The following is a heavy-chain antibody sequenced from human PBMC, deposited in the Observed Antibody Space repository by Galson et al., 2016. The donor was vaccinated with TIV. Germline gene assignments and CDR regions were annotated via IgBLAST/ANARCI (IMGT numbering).Heavy chain of an antibody. V-gene: IGHV3-7*01. J-gene: IGHJ6*02. CDR2: IKQTGSEK. Sequence: SLRLSCAASGFTFSNYWMSWVRQAPGKGLEWVANIKQTGSEKYYVDSVKGRFTISSDNAKNSLYLQMNSLGAEDTAVYYCARQYYFYSYGMDVWGQGTAVTVSS. CDR3: ARQYYFYSYGMDV. CDR1: GFTFSNYW.